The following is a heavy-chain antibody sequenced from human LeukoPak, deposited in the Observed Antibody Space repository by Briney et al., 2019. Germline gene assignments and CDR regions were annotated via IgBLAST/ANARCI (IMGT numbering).Heavy chain of an antibody. V-gene: IGHV3-30-3*01. J-gene: IGHJ3*02. CDR2: ISYDGSSK. CDR1: GFTFSSYT. Sequence: GGSLRLSCAASGFTFSSYTMHWVRQAPGKGLEWVAVISYDGSSKYYADSVKGRFTISRDNSKNTLYLQTNSLRAEDTAVYYCARVQGAYCSGGSCYAHDAFDIWGQGTMVTVSS. D-gene: IGHD2-15*01. CDR3: ARVQGAYCSGGSCYAHDAFDI.